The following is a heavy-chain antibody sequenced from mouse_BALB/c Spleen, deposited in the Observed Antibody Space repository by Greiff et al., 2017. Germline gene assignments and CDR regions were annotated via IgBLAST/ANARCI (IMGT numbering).Heavy chain of an antibody. D-gene: IGHD2-2*01. CDR2: ISSGGSYT. V-gene: IGHV5-6*02. CDR3: ASYGYDDAMDY. J-gene: IGHJ4*01. Sequence: DVKLVESGGDLVKPGGSLKLSCAASGFTFSSYGMSWVRQTPDKRLEWVATISSGGSYTYYPDSVKGRFTISRDNAKNTLYLQMSSLKSEDTAMYYCASYGYDDAMDYWGQGTSVTVSS. CDR1: GFTFSSYG.